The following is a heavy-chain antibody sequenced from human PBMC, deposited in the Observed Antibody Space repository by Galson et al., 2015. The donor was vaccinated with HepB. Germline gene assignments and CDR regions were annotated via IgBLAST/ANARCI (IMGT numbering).Heavy chain of an antibody. V-gene: IGHV3-21*01. D-gene: IGHD5-24*01. CDR2: ISSSSSYI. J-gene: IGHJ6*02. Sequence: SLRLSCAASGFTFSSYSMNWVRQAPGKGLEWVSSISSSSSYIYYADSVKGRFTISRDNAKNSLYLQMNSLRAEDTAVYYCARDQPGDGYNFGGYYYYGMDVWGQGTTVTVSS. CDR3: ARDQPGDGYNFGGYYYYGMDV. CDR1: GFTFSSYS.